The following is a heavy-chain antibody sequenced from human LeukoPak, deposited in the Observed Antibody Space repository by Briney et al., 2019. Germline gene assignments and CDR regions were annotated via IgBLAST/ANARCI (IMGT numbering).Heavy chain of an antibody. J-gene: IGHJ4*02. CDR2: IYYSGST. CDR3: ARGARAGYNLEPFDY. CDR1: VGSMSSYY. D-gene: IGHD5-24*01. Sequence: PSETLSLTCTVSVGSMSSYYWSWIRQPPGKGLECVGYIYYSGSTKYYSSLKSRVTISVDTSKNQFSLKLSSVTAADTAVYYCARGARAGYNLEPFDYWGQGTLVTVSS. V-gene: IGHV4-59*08.